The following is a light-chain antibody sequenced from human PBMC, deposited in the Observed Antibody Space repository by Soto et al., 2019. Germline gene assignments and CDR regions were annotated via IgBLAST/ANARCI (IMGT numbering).Light chain of an antibody. J-gene: IGKJ1*01. CDR2: DAS. V-gene: IGKV1-5*01. CDR1: QTISSW. CDR3: QQYYRYPWK. Sequence: DIQMTQSPSTLSASVGDRVTISCRASQTISSWLAWYQQKPGKAPKLLIYDASNLESGVPSRFSGSVSGTEFTLTLSSRQPGDFPTYYRQQYYRYPWKLGQRTKVEI.